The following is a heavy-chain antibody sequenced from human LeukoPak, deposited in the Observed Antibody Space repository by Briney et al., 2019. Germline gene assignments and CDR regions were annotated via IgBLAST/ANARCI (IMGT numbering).Heavy chain of an antibody. CDR3: VKGFHFDW. J-gene: IGHJ4*02. CDR2: ISGRGTDT. V-gene: IGHV3-23*01. CDR1: GFEFSIHD. Sequence: GGSLRLSCVVSGFEFSIHDMSWGRQAPGKGPEWVSSISGRGTDTYYRDSVKGRFTISRDTSKNTLYMQMNNLRVEDTALYYCVKGFHFDWWGQGTLVTVSS.